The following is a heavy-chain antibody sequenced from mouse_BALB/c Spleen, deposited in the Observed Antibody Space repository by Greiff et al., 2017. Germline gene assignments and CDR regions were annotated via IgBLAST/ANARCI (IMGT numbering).Heavy chain of an antibody. CDR3: TRGGYYRMDY. V-gene: IGHV1S81*02. CDR1: GYTFTSYY. Sequence: VQLQQSGAELVKPGASVKLSCKASGYTFTSYYMYWVKQRPGQGLEWIGEINPSNGGTNFNEKFKSKATLTVDKSSSTAYMQLSSLTSEDSAVYYCTRGGYYRMDYWGQGTSVTVSS. J-gene: IGHJ4*01. D-gene: IGHD2-3*01. CDR2: INPSNGGT.